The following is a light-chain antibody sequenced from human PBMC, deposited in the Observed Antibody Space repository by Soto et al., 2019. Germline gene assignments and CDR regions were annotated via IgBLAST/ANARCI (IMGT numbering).Light chain of an antibody. Sequence: QPVLTQSPSASASLGASVKVTCTLSSGHSNYAIAWHQQQPEKGPRYLMILNSDGSHSKGDEIPDRFSGSSSGAERYLTISSLQSEDEADYYCQTWGTGIRVFGGGTKVTVL. J-gene: IGLJ3*02. CDR3: QTWGTGIRV. V-gene: IGLV4-69*01. CDR2: LNSDGSH. CDR1: SGHSNYA.